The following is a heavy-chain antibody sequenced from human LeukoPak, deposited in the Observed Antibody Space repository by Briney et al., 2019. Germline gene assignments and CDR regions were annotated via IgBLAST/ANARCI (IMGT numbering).Heavy chain of an antibody. D-gene: IGHD6-19*01. J-gene: IGHJ4*02. Sequence: PGGSLRLSCAASGFTFNDYWMTWVRQAPGKGLKWVANIKKDGSEKYYVDSVKGRFTISRDNAENSLYLQMNSMRAEDTAVYYCARGVTVAANWGQGTLVTVSS. V-gene: IGHV3-7*01. CDR2: IKKDGSEK. CDR3: ARGVTVAAN. CDR1: GFTFNDYW.